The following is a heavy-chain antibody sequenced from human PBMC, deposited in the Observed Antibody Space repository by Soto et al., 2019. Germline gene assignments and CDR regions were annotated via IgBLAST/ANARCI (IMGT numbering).Heavy chain of an antibody. CDR3: ASTANHYDILTGYYKGVDY. J-gene: IGHJ4*02. V-gene: IGHV4-31*03. D-gene: IGHD3-9*01. CDR2: IYYSGST. Sequence: QVQLQESGPGLVKPSQTLSLTCTVSGGSISSGGYYWSWIRQHPGKGLEWIGYIYYSGSTYYNPSLKSRVTISVDTSKNQFSLKLSSVTAADTAVYYCASTANHYDILTGYYKGVDYWGQGTLVTVSS. CDR1: GGSISSGGYY.